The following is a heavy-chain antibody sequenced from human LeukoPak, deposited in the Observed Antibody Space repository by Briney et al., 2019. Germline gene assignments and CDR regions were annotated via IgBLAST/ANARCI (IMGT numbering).Heavy chain of an antibody. CDR2: ISGSGDST. Sequence: PRGSLRLSCAASGFTFSSYAVSWVRQAPGKGLEWVSAISGSGDSTYYADSVKGRFTISRDNSKNTLYLQMNSLRAEDTAVYYCASHHYYDSSGLDDYFDFWGQGTLVTVSS. CDR1: GFTFSSYA. D-gene: IGHD3-22*01. CDR3: ASHHYYDSSGLDDYFDF. V-gene: IGHV3-23*01. J-gene: IGHJ4*02.